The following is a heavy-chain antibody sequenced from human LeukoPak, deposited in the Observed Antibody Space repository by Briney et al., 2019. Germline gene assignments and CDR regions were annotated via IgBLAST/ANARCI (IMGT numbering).Heavy chain of an antibody. CDR3: ARTPVYSSSWSIDY. J-gene: IGHJ4*02. CDR1: GYTFTSYG. CDR2: ISAYNGNT. V-gene: IGHV1-18*01. D-gene: IGHD6-13*01. Sequence: ASVKVSCKASGYTFTSYGISWVRQAPGQGLEWMGWISAYNGNTNYAQKLQGRVTITTDTSTSTAYMELSSLRSEDTAVYYCARTPVYSSSWSIDYWGQGTLVTVSS.